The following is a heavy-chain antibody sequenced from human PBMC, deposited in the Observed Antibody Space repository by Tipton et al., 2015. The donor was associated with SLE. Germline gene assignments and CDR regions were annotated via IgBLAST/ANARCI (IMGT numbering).Heavy chain of an antibody. V-gene: IGHV4-31*03. D-gene: IGHD3-22*01. CDR3: ARGELIEGFDP. J-gene: IGHJ5*02. Sequence: TLSLTCTVSGVSISSASYYWNWIRQPAGKGLEWIGYIYYSGNTYYNPSLGSRLTISVDTSKDQFSLRLTSVTAADTAVYYCARGELIEGFDPWGQGTLVTVAA. CDR2: IYYSGNT. CDR1: GVSISSASYY.